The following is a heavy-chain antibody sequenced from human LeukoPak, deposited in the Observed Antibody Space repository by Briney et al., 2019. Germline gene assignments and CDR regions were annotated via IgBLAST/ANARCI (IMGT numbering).Heavy chain of an antibody. J-gene: IGHJ3*02. CDR3: ARVEWLPGNAFDI. CDR1: GYTFTSYA. D-gene: IGHD5-24*01. CDR2: INAGNGNT. V-gene: IGHV1-3*01. Sequence: ASVKVSCKASGYTFTSYAMHWVRQAPGQRLEWMGWINAGNGNTKYSQKFQGRVTVTRDTSASTAYMELSSLRSEDTAVYYCARVEWLPGNAFDIWGQGTMVTVSS.